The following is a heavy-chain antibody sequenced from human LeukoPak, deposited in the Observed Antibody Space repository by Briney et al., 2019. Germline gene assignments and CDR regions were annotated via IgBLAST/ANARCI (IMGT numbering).Heavy chain of an antibody. Sequence: SETLSLTCTVSGGSISSYYWSWIRQPPGKGLEWIGYIYHSGSTYYNPSLKSRVTISVDRSKNQFSLKLSSVTAADTAVYYCARDKGSYDSHAFDIWGQGTMVTVSS. J-gene: IGHJ3*02. D-gene: IGHD3-10*01. V-gene: IGHV4-59*12. CDR3: ARDKGSYDSHAFDI. CDR2: IYHSGST. CDR1: GGSISSYY.